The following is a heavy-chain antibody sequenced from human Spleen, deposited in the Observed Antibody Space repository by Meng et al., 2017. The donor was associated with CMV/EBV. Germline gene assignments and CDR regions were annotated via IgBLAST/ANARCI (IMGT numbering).Heavy chain of an antibody. CDR3: ARGRATNIYYFDY. D-gene: IGHD1-26*01. Sequence: ASVKVSCKSSGYTFTTYDIGWVRQAPGQGLEWMGWISAYNGNTNYTQKFQGRVTMTTDTSTSTAYMELRSLRSDDTAVYYCARGRATNIYYFDYWGQGTLVTVSS. V-gene: IGHV1-18*01. CDR1: GYTFTTYD. J-gene: IGHJ4*02. CDR2: ISAYNGNT.